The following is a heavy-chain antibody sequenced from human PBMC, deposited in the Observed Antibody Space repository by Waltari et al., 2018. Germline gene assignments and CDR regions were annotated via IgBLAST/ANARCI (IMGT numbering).Heavy chain of an antibody. CDR3: ARVGHDRPYYYYMDV. CDR1: GGSISSYY. V-gene: IGHV4-4*07. Sequence: QVQLQESGPGLVKPSETLSLTCTVSGGSISSYYWSWIRQPAGKGLEWIGRIYTSGSTNYNPSLKSRVTMSVDTSKNQFSLKLSSVTAADTAVYYCARVGHDRPYYYYMDVWGKGTTVTVSS. CDR2: IYTSGST. J-gene: IGHJ6*03. D-gene: IGHD6-6*01.